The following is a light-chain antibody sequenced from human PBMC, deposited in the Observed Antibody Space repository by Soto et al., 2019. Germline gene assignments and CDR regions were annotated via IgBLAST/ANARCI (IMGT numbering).Light chain of an antibody. CDR3: AAWDDSLNGFYV. V-gene: IGLV1-44*01. CDR1: SSKIGSNT. J-gene: IGLJ1*01. Sequence: QSVLTQPPSASGTPGQRVTISCSGSSSKIGSNTVNWYQQLPGTAPKLLIYSNNQRPSGVPDRFSGSKSGTSASLAISGLQSEDEADYYCAAWDDSLNGFYVFGTGNKVTVL. CDR2: SNN.